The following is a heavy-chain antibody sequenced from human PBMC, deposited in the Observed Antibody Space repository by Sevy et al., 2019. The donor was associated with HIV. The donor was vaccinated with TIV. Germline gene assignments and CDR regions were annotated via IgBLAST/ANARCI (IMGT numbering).Heavy chain of an antibody. J-gene: IGHJ4*02. D-gene: IGHD3-16*01. CDR2: SYTSGST. V-gene: IGHV4-4*07. Sequence: SETLSLTCTVSGGSISSDYWSWIRQPAGKGLGRIGRSYTSGSTNYNPSLKSRVTMSVDTSKNQFSLKLSSVTAADTAVYYCARDEMGAFDYWGQGTLVTVSS. CDR3: ARDEMGAFDY. CDR1: GGSISSDY.